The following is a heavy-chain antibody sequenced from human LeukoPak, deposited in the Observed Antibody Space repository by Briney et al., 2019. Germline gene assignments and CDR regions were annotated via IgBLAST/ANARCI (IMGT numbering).Heavy chain of an antibody. D-gene: IGHD4-17*01. J-gene: IGHJ6*02. CDR2: ISYDGSNK. CDR3: AGTVTAYYYYYGMDV. CDR1: GFTFSSYG. Sequence: GGSLRLSCAASGFTFSSYGMHWVRQAPGKGLEWVAVISYDGSNKYYADSVKGRFTISRDNSKNTLYLQMNSLRAEDTAVYYCAGTVTAYYYYYGMDVWGQGTTVTVSS. V-gene: IGHV3-30*03.